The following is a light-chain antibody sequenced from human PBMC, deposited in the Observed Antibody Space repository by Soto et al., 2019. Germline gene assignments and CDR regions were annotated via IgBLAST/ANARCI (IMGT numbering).Light chain of an antibody. CDR2: GAS. J-gene: IGKJ2*01. CDR3: QQYEGWPYT. V-gene: IGKV3-15*01. CDR1: QSVSSN. Sequence: EIVMTQSPVTLSVSPGERATLSCRASQSVSSNLAWYQQKPGQAPRLLIYGASTRATGIPARFSVSGSGTEFTLTISSLQSEDFAVYYCQQYEGWPYTFGQGTKLEIK.